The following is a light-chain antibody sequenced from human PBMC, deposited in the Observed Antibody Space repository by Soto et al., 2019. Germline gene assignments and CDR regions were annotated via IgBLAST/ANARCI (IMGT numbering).Light chain of an antibody. CDR2: DAS. CDR3: QQYSSYPRT. J-gene: IGKJ1*01. Sequence: DIQMTQSPSTLSASVGDRVTITCRASQSISNWLAWYQQKPGKAPKLLIYDASSLESGVPSRFSGSGSGTDFTLTISRLQPDDFATYYCQQYSSYPRTFGQGTKVDI. CDR1: QSISNW. V-gene: IGKV1-5*01.